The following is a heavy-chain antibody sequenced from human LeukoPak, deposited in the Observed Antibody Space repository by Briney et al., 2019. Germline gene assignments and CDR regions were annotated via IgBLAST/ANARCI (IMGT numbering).Heavy chain of an antibody. Sequence: PSETLSLTCTVSGGSISSGGYYWSWIRQHPGKGLEWIGYIYYSGSTYYNPSLKSRVTISVDTSKNQFSLKLSSVTAADTAVYYCASSARCSGGSCYSDWFDPWGQGTLVTVSS. D-gene: IGHD2-15*01. CDR2: IYYSGST. CDR3: ASSARCSGGSCYSDWFDP. V-gene: IGHV4-31*03. CDR1: GGSISSGGYY. J-gene: IGHJ5*02.